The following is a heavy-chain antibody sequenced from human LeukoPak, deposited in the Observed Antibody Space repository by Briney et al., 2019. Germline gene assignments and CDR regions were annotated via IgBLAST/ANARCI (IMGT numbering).Heavy chain of an antibody. J-gene: IGHJ5*02. D-gene: IGHD3-3*01. CDR1: GGSFNGYY. Sequence: SETLSLTCAVYGGSFNGYYWSWIRQPPGKGLEWIGEINHSGSTNYNPSLKSRVTISVDTSKNQFSLKLSSVTAADTAVYYCARGSPLTIFGVVRLKNWFDPWGQGTLVTVSS. V-gene: IGHV4-34*01. CDR3: ARGSPLTIFGVVRLKNWFDP. CDR2: INHSGST.